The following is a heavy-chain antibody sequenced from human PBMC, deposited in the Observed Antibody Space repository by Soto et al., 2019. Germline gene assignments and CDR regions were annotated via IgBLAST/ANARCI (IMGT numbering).Heavy chain of an antibody. D-gene: IGHD3-10*01. J-gene: IGHJ6*01. V-gene: IGHV4-4*02. CDR2: IYYSGST. CDR3: ARQGFGELHGLVDV. CDR1: GGSISSSNW. Sequence: SETLSLTCAVSGGSISSSNWWSWVRQPPGKGLEWIGEIYYSGSTNYNPSLRSRVTISLDTSKNQFSLKLSSVTAADTALYYCARQGFGELHGLVDVWGQGTTVTVSS.